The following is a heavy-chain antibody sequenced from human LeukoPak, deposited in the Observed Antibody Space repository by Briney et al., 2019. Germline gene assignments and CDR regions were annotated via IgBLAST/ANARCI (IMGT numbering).Heavy chain of an antibody. CDR2: INHSGST. CDR1: GGSFSGYY. D-gene: IGHD3-3*01. CDR3: ARRTIFGVDTSLFSYYMDV. V-gene: IGHV4-34*01. Sequence: SETLSLTCAVYGGSFSGYYWSWIRQPPGKGLEWIGEINHSGSTNYNPSLKSRVTISVDTSKNQFSLKLSSVTAADTAVYYCARRTIFGVDTSLFSYYMDVWGKGTTVTVSS. J-gene: IGHJ6*03.